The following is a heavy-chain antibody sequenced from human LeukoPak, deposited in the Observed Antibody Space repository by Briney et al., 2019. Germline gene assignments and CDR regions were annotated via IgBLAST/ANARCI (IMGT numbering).Heavy chain of an antibody. V-gene: IGHV1-18*01. CDR2: ISAYNGNT. CDR1: GYTFTSYG. J-gene: IGHJ4*02. CDR3: ARPRYRGSYDYFDY. D-gene: IGHD1-26*01. Sequence: ASVKVSCKASGYTFTSYGISWVRQAPGQGLEWMGWISAYNGNTNYAQKLQGRVTMTTDTSTSTAYMELRSLRSYDTAVYYCARPRYRGSYDYFDYWGQGTLVTVSS.